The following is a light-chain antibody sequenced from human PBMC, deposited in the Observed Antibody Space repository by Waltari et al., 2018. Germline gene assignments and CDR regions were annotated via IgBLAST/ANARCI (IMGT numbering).Light chain of an antibody. V-gene: IGKV4-1*01. CDR1: RSVLYTDNNKNY. CDR3: HQHYTTPWT. CDR2: WAS. J-gene: IGKJ1*01. Sequence: DIAMTQSPDSLAVSLGERATINCKSSRSVLYTDNNKNYLTWYQQKPGQPPQLLISWASTRESGVPDRFIGSESGTDFTLTISSLQAEDVAVYYCHQHYTTPWTFGQGTQVEL.